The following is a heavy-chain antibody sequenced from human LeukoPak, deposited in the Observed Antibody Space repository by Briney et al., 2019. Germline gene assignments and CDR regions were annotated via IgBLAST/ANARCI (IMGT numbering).Heavy chain of an antibody. Sequence: ASVKVSFKASGYTFTDYYMHWVREAPAQGIEWMGGINPNNGGTSYAQTVEARVSMTSDTSITTSYMELPSLTSDDTAVYYCARDGAGGAFDYWGQGTWVTAPS. J-gene: IGHJ4*02. CDR1: GYTFTDYY. D-gene: IGHD1-26*01. V-gene: IGHV1-2*02. CDR3: ARDGAGGAFDY. CDR2: INPNNGGT.